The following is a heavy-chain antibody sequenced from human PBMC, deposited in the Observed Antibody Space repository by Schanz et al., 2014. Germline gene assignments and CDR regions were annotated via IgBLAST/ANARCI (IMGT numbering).Heavy chain of an antibody. CDR3: VRVSFADPRLYRGMDRDIDY. J-gene: IGHJ4*02. CDR1: GLTFTSAC. Sequence: EVQLVESGGGLVKPGGSLRLSCATSGLTFTSACMSWVRQAPGKGLEWVSAISGGGGTTYYTDSVKGRFTISRDNSKSTLYLQMNSLRAEDTAVYYCVRVSFADPRLYRGMDRDIDYWGQGTLVTVSS. D-gene: IGHD5-18*01. CDR2: ISGGGGTT. V-gene: IGHV3-23*04.